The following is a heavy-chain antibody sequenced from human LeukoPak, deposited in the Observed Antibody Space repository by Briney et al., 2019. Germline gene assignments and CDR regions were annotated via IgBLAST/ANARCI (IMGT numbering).Heavy chain of an antibody. CDR3: ARDSRFGEYDY. D-gene: IGHD3-10*01. J-gene: IGHJ4*02. CDR2: IYSGGST. Sequence: GGSLRLSCAASGFTFSSYSMNWVRQAPGKGLEWVSVIYSGGSTYYADSVKGRFTISRDNSKNTLYLQMNSLRAEDTAVYYCARDSRFGEYDYWGQGTLVTVSS. V-gene: IGHV3-66*01. CDR1: GFTFSSYS.